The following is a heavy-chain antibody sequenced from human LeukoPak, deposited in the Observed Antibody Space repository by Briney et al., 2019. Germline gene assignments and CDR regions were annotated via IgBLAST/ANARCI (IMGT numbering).Heavy chain of an antibody. Sequence: SETLSLTCTVSGGSISSSSYYWSWIRQPPGKGLEWIGEINHSGSTNYNPSLKSRVTISVDTSKNQFSLKLSSVTAADTAVYYCARGRRCSGFWCVSADAFDIWGQGTMVTVSS. CDR2: INHSGST. J-gene: IGHJ3*02. CDR1: GGSISSSSYY. V-gene: IGHV4-39*07. D-gene: IGHD2-15*01. CDR3: ARGRRCSGFWCVSADAFDI.